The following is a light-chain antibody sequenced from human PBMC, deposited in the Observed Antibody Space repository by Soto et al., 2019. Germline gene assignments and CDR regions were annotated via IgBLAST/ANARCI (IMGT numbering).Light chain of an antibody. V-gene: IGKV3-20*01. CDR1: RSISSSY. Sequence: EIGLTQSPGTLSLSPGERATLSCRASRSISSSYLAWYQQRPGQAPRLLISGASSRAAGIPDRFSGSGSGTDFTLTVSRLEPEDFAVYYCQQYGSSPLFTFGPGTKVDIK. CDR2: GAS. J-gene: IGKJ3*01. CDR3: QQYGSSPLFT.